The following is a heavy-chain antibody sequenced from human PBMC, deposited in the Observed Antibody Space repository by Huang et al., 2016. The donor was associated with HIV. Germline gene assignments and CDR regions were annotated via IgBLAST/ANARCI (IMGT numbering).Heavy chain of an antibody. Sequence: QVQLQESGPGLVKPSETLSLTCTVSGGPISSYYWSWIRQPAGKGLEWIGRMHIRGMPNQNPSRKSRVTMSVDTSKSQFALRLGSVTAAETAVYYCARDLRKFTSGGVIAQPAFDYWGQGTLVTVSS. D-gene: IGHD3-16*02. CDR1: GGPISSYY. CDR2: MHIRGMP. J-gene: IGHJ4*02. CDR3: ARDLRKFTSGGVIAQPAFDY. V-gene: IGHV4-4*07.